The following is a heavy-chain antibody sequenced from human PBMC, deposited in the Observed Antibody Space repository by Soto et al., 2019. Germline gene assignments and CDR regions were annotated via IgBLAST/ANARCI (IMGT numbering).Heavy chain of an antibody. CDR1: GFTFSSYG. Sequence: GGSLRLSCAASGFTFSSYGMHWVRQAPGKGLEWVAVIWYDGSNKYYADSVKGRFTISRDNSKNTLYLQMNSLRAEDTAVYYCARDKGGGQLVRFWDWLDPWGQGTLVTVSS. J-gene: IGHJ5*02. D-gene: IGHD6-6*01. CDR3: ARDKGGGQLVRFWDWLDP. V-gene: IGHV3-33*01. CDR2: IWYDGSNK.